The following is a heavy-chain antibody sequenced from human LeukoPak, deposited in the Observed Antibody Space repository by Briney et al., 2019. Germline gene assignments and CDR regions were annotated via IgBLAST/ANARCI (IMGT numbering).Heavy chain of an antibody. CDR2: IYYSGST. CDR1: GGSFSGYY. V-gene: IGHV4-59*08. CDR3: ARRIAVAGTPGWFDP. D-gene: IGHD6-19*01. Sequence: SETLSLTCAVYGGSFSGYYWSWIRQPPGKGLEWIGYIYYSGSTNYNPSLKSRVTISVDTSKNQFSLKLSSVTAADTAVYYCARRIAVAGTPGWFDPWGQGTLVTVSS. J-gene: IGHJ5*02.